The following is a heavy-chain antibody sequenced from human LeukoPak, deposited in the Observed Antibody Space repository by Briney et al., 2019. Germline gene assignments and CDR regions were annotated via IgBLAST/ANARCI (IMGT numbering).Heavy chain of an antibody. J-gene: IGHJ3*02. V-gene: IGHV3-33*08. CDR2: IWYDGSNK. CDR3: ARDGWELRGAFDI. CDR1: GITFSSYG. Sequence: PGGSLRLSCAASGITFSSYGMHWVRQAPGKGLEWVAVIWYDGSNKYYADSVKGRFTISRDNSKNTLYLQMNSLRAEDTAVYYCARDGWELRGAFDIWGQGTMVTVSS. D-gene: IGHD1-26*01.